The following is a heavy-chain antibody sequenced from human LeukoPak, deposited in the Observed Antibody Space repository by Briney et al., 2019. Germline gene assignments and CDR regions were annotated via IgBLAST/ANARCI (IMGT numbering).Heavy chain of an antibody. Sequence: SVKVSCKASGYTLPSYIITWVRQAPGQGLEWMGWISAYNGNTNSAQNLQGRVTMTTDTSTSTAYMELRSLRSDDTAVYYCARGTYFDYWGQGTLVTVSS. J-gene: IGHJ4*02. V-gene: IGHV1-18*01. CDR1: GYTLPSYI. CDR3: ARGTYFDY. CDR2: ISAYNGNT.